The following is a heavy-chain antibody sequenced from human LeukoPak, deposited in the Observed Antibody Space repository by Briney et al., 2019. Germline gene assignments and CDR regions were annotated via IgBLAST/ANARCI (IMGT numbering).Heavy chain of an antibody. J-gene: IGHJ4*02. CDR2: INHSGST. V-gene: IGHV4-34*01. D-gene: IGHD2-2*01. CDR1: GGSFSDYY. CDR3: ASGTTDIVVVPATLRNYYFDY. Sequence: PSETLSLTCAVYGGSFSDYYWSWIRQPPGKGLEWIGEINHSGSTNYNPSLKSRVTISVDTSKNQFSLKLSSVTAADTAVYYCASGTTDIVVVPATLRNYYFDYWGQGTLVTVSS.